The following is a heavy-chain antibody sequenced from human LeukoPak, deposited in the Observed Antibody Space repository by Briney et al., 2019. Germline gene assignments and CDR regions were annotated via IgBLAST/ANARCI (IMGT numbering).Heavy chain of an antibody. CDR1: GGTFSSYA. Sequence: ASVKVPCKASGGTFSSYAISWVRQAPGQGLEWMGRIIPILGIANYAQKFQGRVTITADKSTSTAYMELSSLRSEDTAVYYCARDESVGGFDPWGQGTLVTVSS. CDR2: IIPILGIA. CDR3: ARDESVGGFDP. J-gene: IGHJ5*02. V-gene: IGHV1-69*04. D-gene: IGHD3-16*01.